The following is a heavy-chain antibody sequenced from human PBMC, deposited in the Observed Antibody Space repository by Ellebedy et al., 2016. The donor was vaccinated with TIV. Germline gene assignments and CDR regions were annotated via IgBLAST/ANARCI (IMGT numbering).Heavy chain of an antibody. Sequence: PGGSLRLSCVASGSTVSGYWMHWVRQAPGEGLVWISHISDDGIITNYADSVKVRFAIFRDDAKDILYLQMNSLRADDTAVYFCGRNAVDRGIGYWGQGTLVTVSS. J-gene: IGHJ4*02. CDR2: ISDDGIIT. CDR3: GRNAVDRGIGY. CDR1: GSTVSGYW. D-gene: IGHD1-14*01. V-gene: IGHV3-74*01.